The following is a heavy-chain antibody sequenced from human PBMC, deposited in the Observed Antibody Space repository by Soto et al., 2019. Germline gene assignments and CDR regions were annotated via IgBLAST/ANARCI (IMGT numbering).Heavy chain of an antibody. CDR2: IYYSGST. CDR1: GGSVNNANYF. J-gene: IGHJ6*02. V-gene: IGHV4-31*03. Sequence: QVRLEESDPGLVKPSETLSLICSVSGGSVNNANYFWNWIRHHPENGLEWIGYIYYSGSTRYNPSFKPRATLSIDTSKNQFSLRRSSVTVADTGVYFCARDADYGGSRGGMDVWGRGTTVTVSS. CDR3: ARDADYGGSRGGMDV. D-gene: IGHD4-17*01.